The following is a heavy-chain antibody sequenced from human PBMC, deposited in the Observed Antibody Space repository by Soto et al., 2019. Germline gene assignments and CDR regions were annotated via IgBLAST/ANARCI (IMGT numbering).Heavy chain of an antibody. Sequence: SETLSLTCAVYGGSFSGYYWSWIRQPPGKGLEWIGEINHSGSTNYNPSLKSRVTISVDTSKNQFSLKLSSVTAADTAVYYCASGRYYDFWSGYVRDYYMDVWGKGTTVTVSS. D-gene: IGHD3-3*01. CDR2: INHSGST. CDR1: GGSFSGYY. J-gene: IGHJ6*03. V-gene: IGHV4-34*01. CDR3: ASGRYYDFWSGYVRDYYMDV.